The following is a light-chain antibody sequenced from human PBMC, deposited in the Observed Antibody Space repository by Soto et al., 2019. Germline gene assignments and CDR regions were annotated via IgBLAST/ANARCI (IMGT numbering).Light chain of an antibody. J-gene: IGKJ1*01. CDR2: DAS. CDR1: QSISSW. Sequence: DIQMTQSPSTLSASVGDRVTITCLASQSISSWLAWYQQKPGKAPKLLIYDASSLESGVPSRFSGSGSVTEFTLTISSLQPDDFATYYCQKYNSYWTFGQGTKVEIK. CDR3: QKYNSYWT. V-gene: IGKV1-5*01.